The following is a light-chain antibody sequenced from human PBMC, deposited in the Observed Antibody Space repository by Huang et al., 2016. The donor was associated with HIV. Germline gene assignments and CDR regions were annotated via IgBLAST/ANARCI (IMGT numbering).Light chain of an antibody. V-gene: IGKV3-20*01. J-gene: IGKJ1*01. CDR2: GTS. CDR1: QSVSTYY. Sequence: EIVLTQSPGTLSLSPGKGATLSCRASQSVSTYYLGWFQQKPGQAPRLLIYGTSSRATGIPDRFSGSGSGTDFTLTISRREPEDFAVYYCHHYGGSSWTFGLGTKVEIK. CDR3: HHYGGSSWT.